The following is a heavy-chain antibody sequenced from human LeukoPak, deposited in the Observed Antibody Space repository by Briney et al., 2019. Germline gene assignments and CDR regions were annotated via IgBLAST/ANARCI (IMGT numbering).Heavy chain of an antibody. Sequence: SETLSLTCTVSGGSISSSSYYWSWIRQPPGKGLEWIGYIYYSGSTNYNPSLKSRVTISVDTSKNQFSLKLSSVTAADTAVYYCARDLVRGDNNWFDPWGQGTLVTVSS. D-gene: IGHD3-10*01. V-gene: IGHV4-61*01. CDR2: IYYSGST. CDR3: ARDLVRGDNNWFDP. CDR1: GGSISSSSYY. J-gene: IGHJ5*02.